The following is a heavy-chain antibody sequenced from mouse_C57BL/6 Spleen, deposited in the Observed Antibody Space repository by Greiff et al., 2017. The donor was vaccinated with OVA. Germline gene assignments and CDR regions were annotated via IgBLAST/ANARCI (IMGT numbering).Heavy chain of an antibody. CDR2: IDPSDSYT. CDR3: ARSRGMVTTEYYFDY. J-gene: IGHJ2*01. D-gene: IGHD2-2*01. V-gene: IGHV1-69*01. CDR1: GYTFTSYW. Sequence: VQLQQPGAELVMPGASVKLSCKASGYTFTSYWMHWVKQRPGQGLEWIGEIDPSDSYTNYNQKFKGKSTLTVDKSSSTAYMQLSSLTSEDSAVYYCARSRGMVTTEYYFDYWGQGTTLTVSS.